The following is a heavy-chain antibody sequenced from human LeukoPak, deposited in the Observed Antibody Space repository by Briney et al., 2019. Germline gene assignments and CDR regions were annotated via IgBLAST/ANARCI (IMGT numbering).Heavy chain of an antibody. CDR1: GGSFNGYY. CDR2: INHSGST. Sequence: SETLSLTCAVYGGSFNGYYWSWIRQPPGKGLEWIGEINHSGSTNYNPSLKSRVTISVDTSKNQFSLKLSSVTAADTAVYYCARAPNSSGWYVNYWGQGTLVTVSS. D-gene: IGHD6-19*01. CDR3: ARAPNSSGWYVNY. J-gene: IGHJ4*02. V-gene: IGHV4-34*01.